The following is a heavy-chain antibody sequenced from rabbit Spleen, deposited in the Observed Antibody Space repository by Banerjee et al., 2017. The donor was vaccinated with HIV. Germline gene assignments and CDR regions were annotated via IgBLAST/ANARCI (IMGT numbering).Heavy chain of an antibody. J-gene: IGHJ4*01. D-gene: IGHD2-1*01. CDR2: IYAGSSGST. CDR1: GFSFSSSDW. Sequence: QSLEESGGDLVKPGASLTLTCTASGFSFSSSDWICWVRQAPGKGLEWIACIYAGSSGSTYYASWAKGRFTISKTSSTTVTLQMTSLTAADTATYFCVRDQAGDADYGPYYLNLWGPGTLVTVS. V-gene: IGHV1S40*01. CDR3: VRDQAGDADYGPYYLNL.